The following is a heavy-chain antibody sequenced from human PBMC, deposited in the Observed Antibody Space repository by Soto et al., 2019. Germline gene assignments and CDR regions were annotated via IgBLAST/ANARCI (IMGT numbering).Heavy chain of an antibody. CDR3: ATTTYDDFWRVAF. D-gene: IGHD3-3*01. CDR1: GYTFADFY. CDR2: MNPNTGGA. J-gene: IGHJ4*02. V-gene: IGHV1-2*02. Sequence: QVQLVQSGAELKKPGASVKVSCKASGYTFADFYIHWVRQAPGQGFEWMGWMNPNTGGAIYAQNFLGRVAMTRDTSISTAYVGLSRLSSNATAVYFCATTTYDDFWRVAFWGQGTLVTVSS.